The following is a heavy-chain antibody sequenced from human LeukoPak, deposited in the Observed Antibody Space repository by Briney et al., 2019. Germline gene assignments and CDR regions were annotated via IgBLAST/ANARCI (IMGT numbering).Heavy chain of an antibody. V-gene: IGHV3-30*18. D-gene: IGHD3-22*01. CDR3: AKGITMIVVVIPGMDV. CDR1: GFTFSSYG. Sequence: GGSLRLSCAASGFTFSSYGMHWVRQAPGKGQEWVAVISYDGSNKYYADSVKGRFTISRDNSKNTLYLQMNSLRAEDTAVYYCAKGITMIVVVIPGMDVWGQGTTVTVSS. J-gene: IGHJ6*02. CDR2: ISYDGSNK.